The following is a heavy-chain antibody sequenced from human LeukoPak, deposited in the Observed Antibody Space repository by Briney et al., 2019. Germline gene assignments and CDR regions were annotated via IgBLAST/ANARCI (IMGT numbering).Heavy chain of an antibody. Sequence: ASVKVSCKASGYTFTGYYMHWVRQAPGQGREWMGWINPNSGGTNYAQKFQGRVTMTRDTSISTAYMELSRLRSDDTAVYYCARDPGYSSGWSNLPLDYWGQGTLVTVSS. J-gene: IGHJ4*02. CDR3: ARDPGYSSGWSNLPLDY. CDR1: GYTFTGYY. D-gene: IGHD6-19*01. CDR2: INPNSGGT. V-gene: IGHV1-2*02.